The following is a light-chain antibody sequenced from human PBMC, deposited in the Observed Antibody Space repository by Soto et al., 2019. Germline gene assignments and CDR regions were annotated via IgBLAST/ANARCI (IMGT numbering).Light chain of an antibody. CDR2: HAS. V-gene: IGKV3D-15*01. CDR3: QQFNNWPPIT. J-gene: IGKJ4*01. CDR1: QSVNSN. Sequence: EIVMTQSPATLSVSPGETVTLSCRASQSVNSNLAWYQQKPGQAPRLLIYHASTRATGIPARFSGSGSGTELTLTISSLQSEDFAIFYCQQFNNWPPITFGGGTKVEIK.